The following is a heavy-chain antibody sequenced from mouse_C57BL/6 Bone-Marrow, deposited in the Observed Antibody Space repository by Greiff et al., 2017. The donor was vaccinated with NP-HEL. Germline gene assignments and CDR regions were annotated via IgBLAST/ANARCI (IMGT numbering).Heavy chain of an antibody. Sequence: QVHVKQSGPGLVAPSQSLSITCTVSGFSLTSYGVDWVRQSPGKGLEWLGVIWGVGSTNYNSALKSKLSIIKDNSNSQVFLKMNSLQTDDTAMYYCARSYDYRSFYAMDYWGQGTSVTVSS. CDR2: IWGVGST. J-gene: IGHJ4*01. CDR3: ARSYDYRSFYAMDY. CDR1: GFSLTSYG. V-gene: IGHV2-6*01. D-gene: IGHD2-4*01.